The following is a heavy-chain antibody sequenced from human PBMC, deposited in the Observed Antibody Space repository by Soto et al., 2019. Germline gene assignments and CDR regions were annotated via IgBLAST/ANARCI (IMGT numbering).Heavy chain of an antibody. J-gene: IGHJ4*02. D-gene: IGHD1-26*01. CDR2: TRNKANSYTT. CDR1: GFILSDHY. Sequence: PGGSLRLSCAASGFILSDHYMDWVRQAPGKGLEWVGRTRNKANSYTTEYAASVKGRFTISRDDSKSSLYLQMNSLKTEDMAVYYCARVAPDSGTYSLAFDNWGQGTLVTVSS. CDR3: ARVAPDSGTYSLAFDN. V-gene: IGHV3-72*01.